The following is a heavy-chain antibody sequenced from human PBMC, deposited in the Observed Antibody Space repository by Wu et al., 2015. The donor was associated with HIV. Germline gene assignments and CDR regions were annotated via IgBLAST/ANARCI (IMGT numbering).Heavy chain of an antibody. V-gene: IGHV1-2*02. D-gene: IGHD3-10*01. J-gene: IGHJ6*04. Sequence: QVQLVQSGAEVKKPGASVKVACKTSGYTFSGYYIHWLRQTPGQGLEWMGWVNPDSGDTHYAEKFQGSVTMTRDTSIRTAYMELSSLRSEDTAVYYCATGLLAGMDVWGKGDHGHRLL. CDR1: GYTFSGYY. CDR3: ATGLLAGMDV. CDR2: VNPDSGDT.